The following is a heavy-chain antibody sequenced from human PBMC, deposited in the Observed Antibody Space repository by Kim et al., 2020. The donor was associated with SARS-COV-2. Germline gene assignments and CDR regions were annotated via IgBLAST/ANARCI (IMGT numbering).Heavy chain of an antibody. V-gene: IGHV3-9*01. CDR2: ISWNSGSI. CDR1: GFTFDDYA. Sequence: GGSLRLSCAASGFTFDDYAMHWVRQAPGKGLEWVSGISWNSGSIGYADSVKGRFTISRDNAKNSLYLQMNSLRAEDTALYYCAKERSGYSYGYQTLYYYGMDVWGQGTTVTVSS. D-gene: IGHD5-18*01. J-gene: IGHJ6*02. CDR3: AKERSGYSYGYQTLYYYGMDV.